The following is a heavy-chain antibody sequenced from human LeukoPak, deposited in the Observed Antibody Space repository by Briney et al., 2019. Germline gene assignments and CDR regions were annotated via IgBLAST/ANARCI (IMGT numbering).Heavy chain of an antibody. CDR2: ISWNSGSI. J-gene: IGHJ3*02. CDR1: GFTFDDYA. V-gene: IGHV3-9*03. CDR3: ARLSYSSSFKSNAFDI. Sequence: GRSLRLSCAASGFTFDDYAMHWVRQAPGKGLEWVSGISWNSGSIGYADSVKGRFTISRDNAKNSLYLQMNSLRAEDMALYYCARLSYSSSFKSNAFDIWGQGTMVTVSS. D-gene: IGHD6-13*01.